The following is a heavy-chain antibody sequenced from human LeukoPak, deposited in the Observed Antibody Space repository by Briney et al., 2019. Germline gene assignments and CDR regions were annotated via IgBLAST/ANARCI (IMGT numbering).Heavy chain of an antibody. CDR1: GGSFSGYY. V-gene: IGHV4-34*01. CDR3: AGARYYYDSSGPYDY. Sequence: SESLSLTCAVYGGSFSGYYWSWIRQPPGKGLEWIGEINHSGSNNDNPSLISRGTISVDTTKNQFSLKLRSVTAADTTVYYCAGARYYYDSSGPYDYWGKGTLVTVSS. D-gene: IGHD3-22*01. J-gene: IGHJ4*02. CDR2: INHSGSN.